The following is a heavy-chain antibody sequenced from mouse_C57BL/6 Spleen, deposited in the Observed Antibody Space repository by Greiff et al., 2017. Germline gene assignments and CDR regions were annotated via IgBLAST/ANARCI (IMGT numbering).Heavy chain of an antibody. J-gene: IGHJ3*01. CDR1: GFTFSSYG. CDR3: ARRDYGNTWFAY. CDR2: ISSGGSYT. Sequence: EVMLVESGGDLVKPGGSLKLSCAASGFTFSSYGMSWVRQTPDKRLEWVATISSGGSYTYYPDSVKGRFTISRDNAKNTLYLQMSSLKSEDTAMYYCARRDYGNTWFAYWGQGTLVTVSA. V-gene: IGHV5-6*01. D-gene: IGHD2-1*01.